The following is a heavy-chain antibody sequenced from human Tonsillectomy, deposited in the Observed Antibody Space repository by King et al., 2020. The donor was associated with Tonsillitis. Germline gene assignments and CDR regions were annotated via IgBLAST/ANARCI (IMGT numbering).Heavy chain of an antibody. J-gene: IGHJ6*02. V-gene: IGHV3-30*02. CDR1: GFTFSSYG. CDR2: IRYDGSNK. D-gene: IGHD4-17*01. CDR3: AKDQNYGDYGNIYSYYGMDV. Sequence: VQLVESGGGVVQPGGSLRLSCAASGFTFSSYGMHWVRQAPGKGLEWVAFIRYDGSNKYYADSVKGRFTISRDNSKNTLYLQMNSLRAEDTAVYYCAKDQNYGDYGNIYSYYGMDVWGQGTTVTVSS.